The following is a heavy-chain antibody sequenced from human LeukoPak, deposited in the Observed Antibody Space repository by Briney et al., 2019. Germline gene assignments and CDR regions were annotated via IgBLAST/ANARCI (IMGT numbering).Heavy chain of an antibody. D-gene: IGHD1-26*01. J-gene: IGHJ2*01. Sequence: SETPSLTCAVYGGSFSGYHWSWIRQPPGKGLEWIGQINHSGSTNYNPSLKSRVTMSVDTSKNQFSLNLSSVTAADTAVYYCARGWYGGRSIDWYFDLWGRGTLVTVSS. CDR3: ARGWYGGRSIDWYFDL. CDR1: GGSFSGYH. CDR2: INHSGST. V-gene: IGHV4-34*01.